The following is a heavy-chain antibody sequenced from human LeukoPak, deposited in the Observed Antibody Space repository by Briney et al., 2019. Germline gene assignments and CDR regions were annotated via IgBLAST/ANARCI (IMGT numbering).Heavy chain of an antibody. Sequence: GESLKISCKGSGYSFTSYWIGWVRQMPGKGLEWMGIIYPGDSDTTYSPSFQGQVTISADKSISTAYLQWSSLKASDTAMYYCARRDGYCSSTSCYADYYYGMDVWGQGTTVTVSS. V-gene: IGHV5-51*01. D-gene: IGHD2-2*01. J-gene: IGHJ6*02. CDR1: GYSFTSYW. CDR2: IYPGDSDT. CDR3: ARRDGYCSSTSCYADYYYGMDV.